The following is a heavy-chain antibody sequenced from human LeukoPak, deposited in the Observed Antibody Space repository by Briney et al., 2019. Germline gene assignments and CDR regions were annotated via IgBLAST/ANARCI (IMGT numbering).Heavy chain of an antibody. Sequence: ASVKVSCKASGYTFTSYYMHWVRQAPGQGLEWMGIINPSGGSTSYAQKFQGRVTMTRDTSTSTVYMELSSLRSEDTAVYYCARDPPFDVLIGYGMDVWGQGTTVTVSS. J-gene: IGHJ6*02. CDR1: GYTFTSYY. CDR2: INPSGGST. V-gene: IGHV1-46*01. CDR3: ARDPPFDVLIGYGMDV. D-gene: IGHD2-8*01.